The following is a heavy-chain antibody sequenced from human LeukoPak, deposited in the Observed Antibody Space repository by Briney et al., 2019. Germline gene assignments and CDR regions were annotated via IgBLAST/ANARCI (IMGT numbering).Heavy chain of an antibody. J-gene: IGHJ4*02. CDR3: ARPVTGTYAPLEY. CDR2: ISSTGNSR. Sequence: GGSLRLSCAASEFTFSDYYMSWVRQSPGKGLEWVSQISSTGNSRNYVHFVKGRFTVSRDNAKNTLYLEMNSLRADDTAVYYCARPVTGTYAPLEYWGQGTLVTVSS. D-gene: IGHD1-1*01. CDR1: EFTFSDYY. V-gene: IGHV3-11*04.